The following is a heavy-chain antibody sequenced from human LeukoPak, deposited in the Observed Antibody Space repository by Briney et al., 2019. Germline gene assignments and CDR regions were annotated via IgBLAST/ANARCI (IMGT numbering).Heavy chain of an antibody. J-gene: IGHJ4*02. CDR1: GFTFSDYA. CDR2: VSYDGSNI. CDR3: ARDPRAYCSSTSCYAFDY. V-gene: IGHV3-30*04. Sequence: PGGCLRLSCAASGFTFSDYALHWVRQAPGKGLEWVAVVSYDGSNIYYADSVKGRFTISRDNSKNTLYLQMNSLRAEDTAVYYCARDPRAYCSSTSCYAFDYWGQGTLVTVSS. D-gene: IGHD2-2*01.